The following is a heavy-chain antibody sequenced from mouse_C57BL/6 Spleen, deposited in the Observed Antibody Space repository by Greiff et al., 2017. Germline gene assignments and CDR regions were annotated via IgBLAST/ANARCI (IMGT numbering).Heavy chain of an antibody. D-gene: IGHD1-1*01. V-gene: IGHV1-59*01. CDR1: GYTFTSYW. CDR2: IDPSDSYT. J-gene: IGHJ1*03. CDR3: ARGTPYYGSSSCYFDV. Sequence: QVQLQQSGAELVRPGTSVKLSCKASGYTFTSYWMHWVKQRPGQGLEWIGVIDPSDSYTNYNQKFKGKATLTVETSSSTAYMQLSSLTSEDSAVYYCARGTPYYGSSSCYFDVWGTGTTVTVSS.